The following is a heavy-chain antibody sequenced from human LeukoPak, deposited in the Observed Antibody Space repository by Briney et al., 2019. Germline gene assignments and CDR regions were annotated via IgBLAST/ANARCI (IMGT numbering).Heavy chain of an antibody. CDR2: AIPVFGTA. CDR1: GGTFSNYA. Sequence: SVKVSCKASGGTFSNYAISWVRQAPGQGLEWMGGAIPVFGTANYAQKFQGRVTITADESTSTAYMELSSLRSEDTAVYYCARAYYYGSGSYTHYYYMDVWGKGTTVTVSS. J-gene: IGHJ6*03. CDR3: ARAYYYGSGSYTHYYYMDV. D-gene: IGHD3-10*01. V-gene: IGHV1-69*13.